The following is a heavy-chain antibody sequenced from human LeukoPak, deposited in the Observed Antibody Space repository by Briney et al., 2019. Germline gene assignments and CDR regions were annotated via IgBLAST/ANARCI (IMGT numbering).Heavy chain of an antibody. CDR1: GYSFTSYW. D-gene: IGHD6-6*01. CDR2: IYPGDSDT. J-gene: IGHJ6*03. Sequence: GESLKISCKGSGYSFTSYWIGWVRQMPGKGLEWMGIIYPGDSDTRYSPSLQGQVTISADKSISTAYLQWSSLKASDTAMYYCARHRKYSSSSPNYYYYYMDVWGKGTTVTVSS. V-gene: IGHV5-51*01. CDR3: ARHRKYSSSSPNYYYYYMDV.